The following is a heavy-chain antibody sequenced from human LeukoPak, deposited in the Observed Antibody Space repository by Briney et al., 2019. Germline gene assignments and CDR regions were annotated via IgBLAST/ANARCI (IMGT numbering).Heavy chain of an antibody. D-gene: IGHD3-22*01. CDR3: AREYHDSSGRKYAFDI. V-gene: IGHV1-2*02. CDR2: IDPNSGGT. Sequence: ASVKVSCKASGYTFTDYYMHWVRQAPGQGLEWMGWIDPNSGGTNYAQKFQGGVTMTRDTSISTSYMELNRLRSDDTAMYYCAREYHDSSGRKYAFDIWGQGTMVTVSS. J-gene: IGHJ3*02. CDR1: GYTFTDYY.